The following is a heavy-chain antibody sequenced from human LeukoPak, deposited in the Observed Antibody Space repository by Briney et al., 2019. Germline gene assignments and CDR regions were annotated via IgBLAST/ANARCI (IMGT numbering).Heavy chain of an antibody. D-gene: IGHD6-19*01. CDR3: ARPRGSSGWYDAFDI. CDR1: GYTFTSYD. V-gene: IGHV1-46*01. CDR2: INPSGGST. J-gene: IGHJ3*02. Sequence: ASVKVSCKASGYTFTSYDINWVRQATGQGLEWMGIINPSGGSTSYAQKFQGRVTMTRDTSTSTVYMELSSLRSEDTAVYYCARPRGSSGWYDAFDIWGQGTMVTVSS.